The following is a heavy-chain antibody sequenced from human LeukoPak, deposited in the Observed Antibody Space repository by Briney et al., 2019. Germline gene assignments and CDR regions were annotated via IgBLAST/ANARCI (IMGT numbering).Heavy chain of an antibody. V-gene: IGHV4-34*01. Sequence: SETLSLTCAVYGGSFSGYYWSWIRQPPGKGLEWIGEINHSGSTNYNPSLKSRVTISVDTPKNQFSLKLSSVTAADTAVYYCARDLSGSKFDYWGQGTLVTVSS. CDR1: GGSFSGYY. CDR3: ARDLSGSKFDY. CDR2: INHSGST. J-gene: IGHJ4*02. D-gene: IGHD1-26*01.